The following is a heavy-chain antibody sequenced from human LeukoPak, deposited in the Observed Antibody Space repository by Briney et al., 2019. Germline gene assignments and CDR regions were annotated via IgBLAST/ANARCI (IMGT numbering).Heavy chain of an antibody. D-gene: IGHD3-22*01. CDR3: TQGSGFYYDY. V-gene: IGHV3-15*07. Sequence: GGSLRLSCAVSGLSLRNVWMNWLRQAPGKGLERVGLIKRETDGGTTDFAAPVKGRFTISRDDSKNTLYLQMNRLTSEDTAVYYCTQGSGFYYDYWGQGTLVTVSS. CDR1: GLSLRNVW. J-gene: IGHJ4*02. CDR2: IKRETDGGTT.